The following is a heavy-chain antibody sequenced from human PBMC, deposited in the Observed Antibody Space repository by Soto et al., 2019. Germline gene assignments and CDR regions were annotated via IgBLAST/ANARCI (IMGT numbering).Heavy chain of an antibody. CDR3: AKKSCSSPGCPYGMDV. CDR1: GFNFNAHV. J-gene: IGHJ6*02. Sequence: PGGSLRLACAAPGFNFNAHVMNWVRQAPGKGLEWVSIISFTGDSRYYADSVKDRFTISRDNSQNTLYLQMNSLRAEDTAVYYCAKKSCSSPGCPYGMDVWGQGTTVTVSS. V-gene: IGHV3-23*01. D-gene: IGHD2-2*01. CDR2: ISFTGDSR.